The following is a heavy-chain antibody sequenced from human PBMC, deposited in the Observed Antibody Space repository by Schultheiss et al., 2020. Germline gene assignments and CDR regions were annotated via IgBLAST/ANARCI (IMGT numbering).Heavy chain of an antibody. V-gene: IGHV4-31*03. CDR2: IYHSGST. CDR3: AREITIFGVAGMDV. D-gene: IGHD3-3*01. CDR1: GGSIRSGGYY. J-gene: IGHJ6*02. Sequence: SQTLSLTCTVSGGSIRSGGYYWSWIRQPPGKGLEWIGEIYHSGSTNYNPSLKSRVTISVDTSKNQFSLKLSSVTAADTAVYYCAREITIFGVAGMDVWGQGTTVTVSS.